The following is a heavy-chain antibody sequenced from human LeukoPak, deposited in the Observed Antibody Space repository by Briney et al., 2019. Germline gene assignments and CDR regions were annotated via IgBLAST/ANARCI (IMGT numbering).Heavy chain of an antibody. CDR1: GFTFSDYN. D-gene: IGHD1-26*01. CDR2: ISRSGSTK. J-gene: IGHJ3*02. V-gene: IGHV3-11*01. CDR3: AKECGSYVLFGCNAFDI. Sequence: PGGSLRLSCAASGFTFSDYNMRWIRQAPGKGLEWVSSISRSGSTKYYADSVKGRFTISRDNSKNTLYLQMNSLRAEDTAVYYCAKECGSYVLFGCNAFDIWGQGTMVTVSS.